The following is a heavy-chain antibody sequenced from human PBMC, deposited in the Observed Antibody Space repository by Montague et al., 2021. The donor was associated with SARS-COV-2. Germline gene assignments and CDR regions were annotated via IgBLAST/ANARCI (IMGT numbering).Heavy chain of an antibody. D-gene: IGHD3-10*01. Sequence: SLSLSFSASGFTFDDFAMHWVRQAPGKGLEWVSSTSWDGGVNDYADSVKGRFTISRDNARNSLYLQLNSLRPDDTAFYYCAKGRHGSGTYYSDSWGQGTLVTVSS. V-gene: IGHV3-9*01. CDR2: TSWDGGVN. CDR1: GFTFDDFA. CDR3: AKGRHGSGTYYSDS. J-gene: IGHJ4*02.